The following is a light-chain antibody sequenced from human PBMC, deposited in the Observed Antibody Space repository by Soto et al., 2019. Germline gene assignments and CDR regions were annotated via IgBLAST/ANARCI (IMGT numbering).Light chain of an antibody. Sequence: EIVLTQSPGTLSLSPGERATLSCRASQSVSSDYLSWYQQKPGQPPRLLIYGASYRATGIPDRFSGGGSGTDFTLTISRLEAEDFAVYYCQQYGSKTPVTFGGGTKVEIK. CDR2: GAS. V-gene: IGKV3-20*01. CDR1: QSVSSDY. CDR3: QQYGSKTPVT. J-gene: IGKJ4*01.